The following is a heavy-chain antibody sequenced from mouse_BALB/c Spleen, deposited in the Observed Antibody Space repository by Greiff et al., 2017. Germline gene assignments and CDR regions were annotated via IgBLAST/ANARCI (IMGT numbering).Heavy chain of an antibody. Sequence: QVQLQQSGAELVRPGSSVKISCKASGYAFSSYWMNWVKQRPGQGLEWIGQIYPGDGDTNYNGKFKGKATLTADKSSSTAYMQRSSLTSEDSAVYFCARREGYYFDYWGQGTTLTVSS. CDR1: GYAFSSYW. CDR2: IYPGDGDT. CDR3: ARREGYYFDY. J-gene: IGHJ2*01. V-gene: IGHV1-80*01.